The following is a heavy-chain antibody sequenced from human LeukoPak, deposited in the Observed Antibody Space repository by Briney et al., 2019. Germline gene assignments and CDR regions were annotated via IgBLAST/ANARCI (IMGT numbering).Heavy chain of an antibody. D-gene: IGHD6-19*01. J-gene: IGHJ4*02. V-gene: IGHV3-21*01. Sequence: GGSLRLSCAASGFTFSSNSMNWVRQAPGKGLEWVSSITSSSDYMYYADSVQGRFTISRDKSKNTLYLQMNSLRAEDTAVYYCARTYVSGWYGGYFDYWGQGTLVTVSS. CDR2: ITSSSDYM. CDR1: GFTFSSNS. CDR3: ARTYVSGWYGGYFDY.